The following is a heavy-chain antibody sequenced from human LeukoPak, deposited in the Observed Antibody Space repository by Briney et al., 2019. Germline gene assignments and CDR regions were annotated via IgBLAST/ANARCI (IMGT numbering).Heavy chain of an antibody. V-gene: IGHV4-4*07. CDR1: GGSISSYY. D-gene: IGHD3-22*01. CDR2: VYTSGST. J-gene: IGHJ3*02. Sequence: SETLSLTCTVSGGSISSYYWSWIRQPAGKGLEWIGRVYTSGSTNYNPSLKSRVTISVDRSKNQFSLKLSSVTAADTAVYYCARVIVVGYYDSSGYYSGAFDIWGQGTMVTVSS. CDR3: ARVIVVGYYDSSGYYSGAFDI.